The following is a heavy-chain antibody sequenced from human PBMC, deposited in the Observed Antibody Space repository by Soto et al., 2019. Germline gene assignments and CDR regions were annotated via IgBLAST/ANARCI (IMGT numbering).Heavy chain of an antibody. D-gene: IGHD4-17*01. J-gene: IGHJ4*02. CDR3: ARDSGRGDYNFDY. V-gene: IGHV1-2*04. Sequence: QVQLVQSGAEVKKPGASVKVSCKASGYTFTGYYMHWVRQAPGQGLEWMGWINPNSGGTNYAQKFQGWVTMTRDTCISKAYMELSRLRSNDTAVYYCARDSGRGDYNFDYWGQGTLVTVSS. CDR1: GYTFTGYY. CDR2: INPNSGGT.